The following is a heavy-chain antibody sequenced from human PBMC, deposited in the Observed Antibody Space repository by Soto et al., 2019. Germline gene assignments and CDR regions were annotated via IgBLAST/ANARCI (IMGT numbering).Heavy chain of an antibody. J-gene: IGHJ4*02. V-gene: IGHV4-34*01. Sequence: SETLSLTCAVYGGSFSGYYWSWIRQPPGKGLEWIGEINHSGSTNYNPSLKSRVTISVDTSKNQFSLKLSSVTAADTAVYYCAGSSSWYYDYFDYWGQGTLVTVSS. D-gene: IGHD6-13*01. CDR2: INHSGST. CDR1: GGSFSGYY. CDR3: AGSSSWYYDYFDY.